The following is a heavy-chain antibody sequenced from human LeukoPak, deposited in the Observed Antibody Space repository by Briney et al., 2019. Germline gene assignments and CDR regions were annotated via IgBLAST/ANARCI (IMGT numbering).Heavy chain of an antibody. J-gene: IGHJ5*02. CDR2: IIPIFGTA. D-gene: IGHD2-15*01. CDR1: GGTFSSYA. CDR3: ARVVGYCSGGSCPNP. Sequence: ASVKVSCKASGGTFSSYAISWVRQAPGQGLEWMGGIIPIFGTANYAQKFQGRVTITADESTSTASMELSSLRSDDTAVYYCARVVGYCSGGSCPNPWGQGTLVTVSS. V-gene: IGHV1-69*01.